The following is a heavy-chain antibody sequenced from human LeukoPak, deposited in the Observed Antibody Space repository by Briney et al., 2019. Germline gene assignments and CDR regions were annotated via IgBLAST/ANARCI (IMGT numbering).Heavy chain of an antibody. D-gene: IGHD6-6*01. J-gene: IGHJ4*02. CDR2: IIPIFGTA. CDR1: GGTFSSYA. Sequence: SVKVSCKASGGTFSSYAISWVRQAPGQGREWMGRIIPIFGTANYAQKFQGRVTITTDESTSTAYMELSSLRSEDTAVYYCASSASVIAARSMYYWGQGTLVTVSS. V-gene: IGHV1-69*05. CDR3: ASSASVIAARSMYY.